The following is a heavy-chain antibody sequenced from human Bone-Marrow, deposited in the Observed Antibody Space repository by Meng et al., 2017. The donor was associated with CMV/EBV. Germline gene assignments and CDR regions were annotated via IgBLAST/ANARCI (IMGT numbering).Heavy chain of an antibody. J-gene: IGHJ6*02. CDR3: ARVPSQTGYSSSWYLLTYYYYYGMDV. Sequence: SETLSLTCTVSGGSISSSSYYWGWIRQPPGKGLEWIGSIYYSGSTYYNPSLESRVTISVDTSKNQFSLKLSSVTAADTAVYYCARVPSQTGYSSSWYLLTYYYYYGMDVWGQGTTVTVSS. V-gene: IGHV4-39*07. CDR1: GGSISSSSYY. D-gene: IGHD6-13*01. CDR2: IYYSGST.